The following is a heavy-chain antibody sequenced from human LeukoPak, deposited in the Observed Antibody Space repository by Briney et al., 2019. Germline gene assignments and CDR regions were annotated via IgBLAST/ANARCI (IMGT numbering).Heavy chain of an antibody. CDR3: ARLICGGDCYLTLYYYYYMDV. CDR1: GYSISSGYY. V-gene: IGHV4-38-2*01. D-gene: IGHD2-21*01. CDR2: IYHSGST. Sequence: TASETLSLTCAVSGYSISSGYYGGWIRQPPGEGLEWIGSIYHSGSTYYNPSLKSRVTISVDTSKTQFSLKLSSATAADTAVYYCARLICGGDCYLTLYYYYYMDVWGKGTTVTVSS. J-gene: IGHJ6*03.